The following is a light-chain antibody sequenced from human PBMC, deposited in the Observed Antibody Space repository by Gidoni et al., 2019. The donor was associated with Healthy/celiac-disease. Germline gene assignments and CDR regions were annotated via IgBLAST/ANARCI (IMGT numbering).Light chain of an antibody. J-gene: IGKJ3*01. CDR2: DAS. V-gene: IGKV3-11*01. CDR3: QQRSNRFT. Sequence: EIVLTQSPATLSLSPGERATLSCRASQSVSSYLAWYQQKPGQAPRLLIYDASNRAPGIPARFSGSGYGTDFTLTISSLEPEVFAVYYCQQRSNRFTFGPGTKVDIK. CDR1: QSVSSY.